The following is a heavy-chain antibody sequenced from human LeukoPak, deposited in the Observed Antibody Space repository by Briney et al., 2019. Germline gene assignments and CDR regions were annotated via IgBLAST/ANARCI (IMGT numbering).Heavy chain of an antibody. CDR1: GYTFTSYY. Sequence: ASVKVSCKASGYTFTSYYMHWVRQAPGQGLEWMGIINPSGGSTSYAQKFQGRVTMTRDTSISTAYMELSRLRSDDTAVYYCARDLFYYDSSGYYANYYYYMDVWGKGTTVTISS. CDR2: INPSGGST. J-gene: IGHJ6*03. CDR3: ARDLFYYDSSGYYANYYYYMDV. V-gene: IGHV1-46*01. D-gene: IGHD3-22*01.